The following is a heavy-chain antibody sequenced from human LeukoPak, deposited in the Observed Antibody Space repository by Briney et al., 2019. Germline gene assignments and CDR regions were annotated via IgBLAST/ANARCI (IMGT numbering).Heavy chain of an antibody. Sequence: ASVKVSCTASGYTFTSYGISWVRQAPGQGLEWMGWISAYNGNTNYAQKLQGRVTMTTDTSTSTAYMELRSLRSDDTAVYYCARVGRGLPLWFGEFSDAFDIWGQGTMVTVSS. CDR3: ARVGRGLPLWFGEFSDAFDI. J-gene: IGHJ3*02. V-gene: IGHV1-18*01. D-gene: IGHD3-10*01. CDR1: GYTFTSYG. CDR2: ISAYNGNT.